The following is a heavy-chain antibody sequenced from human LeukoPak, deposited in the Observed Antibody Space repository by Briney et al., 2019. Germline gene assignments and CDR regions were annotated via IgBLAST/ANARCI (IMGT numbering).Heavy chain of an antibody. J-gene: IGHJ4*02. CDR1: GLTFSNYA. Sequence: GGSLSLPCAASGLTFSNYAMSWFRQAPGKGLEWVSGITSGFTPHYADSVKGRFTISRDNSKNTFHLQMNSLRAEDTAVYYCAKDYSDSRVGDVFLEYWGQGTLVTVSS. D-gene: IGHD1-26*01. V-gene: IGHV3-23*01. CDR3: AKDYSDSRVGDVFLEY. CDR2: ITSGFTP.